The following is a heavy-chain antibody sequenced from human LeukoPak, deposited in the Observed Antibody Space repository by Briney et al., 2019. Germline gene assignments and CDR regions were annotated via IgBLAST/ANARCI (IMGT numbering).Heavy chain of an antibody. CDR2: VSGSGGNT. CDR1: GFTFSSYA. Sequence: PGASLRLSCAASGFTFSSYAITWVRQAPGKGLEWVSAVSGSGGNTSYADSVKGRFTISRDNSKNTLYLQMNSLRAEDTAVYYCAKDRSSSWYTTLDYWGQGVLVTVSS. J-gene: IGHJ4*02. V-gene: IGHV3-23*01. D-gene: IGHD6-13*01. CDR3: AKDRSSSWYTTLDY.